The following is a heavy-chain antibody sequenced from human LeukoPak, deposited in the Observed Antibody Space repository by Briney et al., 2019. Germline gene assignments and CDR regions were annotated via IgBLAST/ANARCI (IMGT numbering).Heavy chain of an antibody. CDR3: ARDAGFIWGSYRSGPFDY. CDR1: GASINNSNW. J-gene: IGHJ4*02. CDR2: IYHSGST. Sequence: PSETLSLTCAVSGASINNSNWWSGVRQPPGKGLAWIGEIYHSGSTNYNPSLKSRITISVVQSKNQFSLKLSSVTAADTAVYYCARDAGFIWGSYRSGPFDYWGQGTLVTVSS. V-gene: IGHV4-4*02. D-gene: IGHD3-16*02.